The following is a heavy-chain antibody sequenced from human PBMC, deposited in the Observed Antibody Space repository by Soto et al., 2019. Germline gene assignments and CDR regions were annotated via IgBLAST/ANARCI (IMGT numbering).Heavy chain of an antibody. J-gene: IGHJ6*02. Sequence: QVQLVQSGAEVKKPGSSVKVSCKTSGVSFNNNGIGWVRQAPGHGLEWMGGVSPPFRTSNYARKFQGRISITADACTGTVNMGLSSLTSEDTAQYYCARVLYYGSGGYSSYGMDVWGQGTTVTGSS. CDR2: VSPPFRTS. V-gene: IGHV1-69*01. CDR1: GVSFNNNG. D-gene: IGHD3-10*01. CDR3: ARVLYYGSGGYSSYGMDV.